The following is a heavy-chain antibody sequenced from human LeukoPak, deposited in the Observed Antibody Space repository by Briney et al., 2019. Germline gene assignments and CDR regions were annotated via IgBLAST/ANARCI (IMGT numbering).Heavy chain of an antibody. Sequence: PSETLSLTCTVSGGSISSGSYYRSWIRQPAGKGLEWIGRIYTSGSTNYNPSLKSRVTISVDTSKNQFSLKLSSVTAADTAVYYCARVPFMGYYYYMDVWGKGTTVTVSS. CDR3: ARVPFMGYYYYMDV. CDR1: GGSISSGSYY. V-gene: IGHV4-61*02. J-gene: IGHJ6*03. D-gene: IGHD1-26*01. CDR2: IYTSGST.